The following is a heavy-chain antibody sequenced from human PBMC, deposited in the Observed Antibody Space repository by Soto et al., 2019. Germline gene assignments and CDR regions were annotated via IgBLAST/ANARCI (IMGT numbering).Heavy chain of an antibody. J-gene: IGHJ4*02. CDR3: ASPTVTKMHYFDQ. CDR2: IYHSGST. CDR1: GGSISGSYW. Sequence: SETLSLTCEVSGGSISGSYWWSWVRQPPGKGLEWIGEIYHSGSTNYNPSLKSRLTISVDKSKNQFALELSSVTAAGTAVYYCASPTVTKMHYFDQWRQGTLVRVSS. V-gene: IGHV4-4*02. D-gene: IGHD4-17*01.